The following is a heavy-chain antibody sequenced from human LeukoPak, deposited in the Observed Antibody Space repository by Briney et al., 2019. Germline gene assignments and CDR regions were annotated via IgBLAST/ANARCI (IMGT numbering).Heavy chain of an antibody. V-gene: IGHV5-51*01. Sequence: GESLKISCKGSGYRFTSYWIGWVRQIPGKGLEWMAIIYPADSDIRYSPPFQGQVTISADKSISTAYLQWSSLKAPDTAMYYCARSLTAAAGDYWGQGTLVTVSS. CDR2: IYPADSDI. D-gene: IGHD6-25*01. J-gene: IGHJ4*02. CDR3: ARSLTAAAGDY. CDR1: GYRFTSYW.